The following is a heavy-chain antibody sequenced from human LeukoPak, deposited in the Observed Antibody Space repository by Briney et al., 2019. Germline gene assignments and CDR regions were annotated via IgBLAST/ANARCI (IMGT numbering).Heavy chain of an antibody. CDR1: GGSFSGYY. J-gene: IGHJ4*02. V-gene: IGHV4-34*01. Sequence: RTSETLSLTCAVYGGSFSGYYWSWIRQPPGKGLEWIGEINHSGSTNYNPSLKSRVTISVDTSKNQFSLKLSSVTAADTAVYYCARDWGYRVGAGGYFDYWGQGTLVTVSS. D-gene: IGHD1-26*01. CDR2: INHSGST. CDR3: ARDWGYRVGAGGYFDY.